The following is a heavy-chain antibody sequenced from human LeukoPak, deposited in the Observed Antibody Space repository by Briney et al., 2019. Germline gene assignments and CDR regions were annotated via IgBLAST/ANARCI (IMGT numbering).Heavy chain of an antibody. CDR3: AKFPGYCSGSSCYIYFDY. V-gene: IGHV3-23*01. J-gene: IGHJ4*02. CDR2: ISGSGGST. D-gene: IGHD2-15*01. CDR1: GFTFSSYA. Sequence: GGSLRLSCAASGFTFSSYAMSWVRQAPGKGLEWVSAISGSGGSTYYADSVKGRFTISRDNSKNTLYLQMNSLRAEDTAVYYCAKFPGYCSGSSCYIYFDYWGQGTLVTVSS.